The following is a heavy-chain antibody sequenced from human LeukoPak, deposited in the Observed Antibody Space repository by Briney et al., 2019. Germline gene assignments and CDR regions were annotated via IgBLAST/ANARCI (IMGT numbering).Heavy chain of an antibody. V-gene: IGHV3-48*04. D-gene: IGHD3-3*01. CDR1: GFIFSSYS. CDR3: AREPPLDDFWSGYYIS. CDR2: INSGSTTI. Sequence: QAGGSLRLSCAASGFIFSSYSMNWVRQAPGKGLEWISKINSGSTTIYYTDSVKGRFTISRDNAKNSLYLQMNSLRAEDTAVYYCAREPPLDDFWSGYYISWGQGTLVTVSS. J-gene: IGHJ4*02.